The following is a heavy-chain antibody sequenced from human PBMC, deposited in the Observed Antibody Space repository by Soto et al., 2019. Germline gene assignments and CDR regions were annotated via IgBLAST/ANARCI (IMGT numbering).Heavy chain of an antibody. CDR3: ARWGTTGGLDV. CDR2: TSYDGSNN. CDR1: GFTFRSYV. D-gene: IGHD3-16*01. Sequence: QVQLVESGGGVVQPGTSLRLSCVGSGFTFRSYVIHWVRQAPGKGVEWVALTSYDGSNNFDGDSVKGRFTISRHNSRNTVELQMDSLRFEDTALYYCARWGTTGGLDVWGQGTLVSVSS. J-gene: IGHJ4*02. V-gene: IGHV3-33*05.